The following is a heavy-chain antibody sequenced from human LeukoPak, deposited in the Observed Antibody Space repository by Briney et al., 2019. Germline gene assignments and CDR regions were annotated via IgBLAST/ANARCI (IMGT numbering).Heavy chain of an antibody. CDR1: GGSIRSSSYY. J-gene: IGHJ4*02. CDR2: INHSGST. CDR3: ARQSSSWYKYYFDY. V-gene: IGHV4-39*01. Sequence: SETLSLTCTVSGGSIRSSSYYWGWIRQPPGKGLEWIGEINHSGSTNYNPSLKSRVTISVDTSKNQFSLKLSSVTAADTAVYYCARQSSSWYKYYFDYWGQGTLVTVSS. D-gene: IGHD6-13*01.